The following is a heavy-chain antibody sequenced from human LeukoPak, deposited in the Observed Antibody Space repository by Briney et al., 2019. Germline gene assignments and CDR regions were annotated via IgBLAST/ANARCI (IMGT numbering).Heavy chain of an antibody. V-gene: IGHV1-46*01. CDR1: GYTFTTYY. CDR3: ARDSPLGYCSSTTRYFSLPGDY. Sequence: ASVKVSCKASGYTFTTYYMHWVRQAPGQGLEWVGIINPSGGSTSYAQKFQGRVSMTRDTSTSTVYMELSSLRSEDTAVYYCARDSPLGYCSSTTRYFSLPGDYWGQGTLVTVSS. CDR2: INPSGGST. D-gene: IGHD2-2*01. J-gene: IGHJ4*02.